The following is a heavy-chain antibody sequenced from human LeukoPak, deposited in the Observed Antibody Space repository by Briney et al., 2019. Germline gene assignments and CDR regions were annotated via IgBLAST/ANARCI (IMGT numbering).Heavy chain of an antibody. CDR3: ARAETAGVGGMDV. CDR2: INHSGYT. V-gene: IGHV4-34*01. CDR1: GGSFSGHY. D-gene: IGHD5-18*01. J-gene: IGHJ6*02. Sequence: SETLSLTCAVYGGSFSGHYWSWIRQPLGKGLEWIGEINHSGYTNYNPSLKSRVTISVDTSKNQFSLKLRSVTAADTAVYYCARAETAGVGGMDVWGQGTTVTVPS.